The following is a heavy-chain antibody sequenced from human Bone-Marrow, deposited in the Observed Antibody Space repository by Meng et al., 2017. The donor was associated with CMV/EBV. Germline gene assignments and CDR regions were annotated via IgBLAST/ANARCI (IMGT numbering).Heavy chain of an antibody. J-gene: IGHJ2*01. V-gene: IGHV3-74*03. Sequence: GGSLRLSCAASGFTISNFWMHWVRQGPGKGLVWVSRISSDGTTTTYADSVKGRFAISRDNAKNTLYLQMNSLRVEDTAVYYCARDSWGDDYPGFDLWGRGTMVTVSS. CDR3: ARDSWGDDYPGFDL. D-gene: IGHD4-11*01. CDR1: GFTISNFW. CDR2: ISSDGTTT.